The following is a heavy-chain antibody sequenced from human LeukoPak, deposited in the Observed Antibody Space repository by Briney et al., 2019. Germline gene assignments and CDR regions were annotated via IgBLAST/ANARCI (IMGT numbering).Heavy chain of an antibody. CDR2: VSGNGGST. V-gene: IGHV3-23*01. CDR3: AKDLTFYYYDSSGSPFDY. CDR1: GFTFSNYG. Sequence: GGSLRLSCAASGFTFSNYGMNWVRQAPGKGLEWVSAVSGNGGSTYYADSVKGRFTISRDNSKNTLYLQMNSLRAEDTALYYCAKDLTFYYYDSSGSPFDYWGQGTLVTVSS. J-gene: IGHJ4*02. D-gene: IGHD3-22*01.